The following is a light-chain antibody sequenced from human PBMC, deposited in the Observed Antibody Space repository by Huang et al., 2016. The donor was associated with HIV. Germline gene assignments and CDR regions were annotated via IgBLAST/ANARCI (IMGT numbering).Light chain of an antibody. CDR2: KAS. CDR1: QTISSW. J-gene: IGKJ1*01. CDR3: QQYNSRRT. Sequence: DIQMTQSPSTLSASVGDRVTITCRASQTISSWLAWYQQKSGKAPKLLIYKASSLESGVPSRFSGSGSGTEFTLTISSLQPDDFATYYCQQYNSRRTFGQGTKVEIK. V-gene: IGKV1-5*03.